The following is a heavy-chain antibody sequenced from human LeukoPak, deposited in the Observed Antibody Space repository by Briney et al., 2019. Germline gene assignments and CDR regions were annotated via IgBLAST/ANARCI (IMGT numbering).Heavy chain of an antibody. J-gene: IGHJ4*02. D-gene: IGHD4-11*01. CDR3: AGYDHSNYLAY. V-gene: IGHV4-4*08. CDR2: IHANGDT. CDR1: GVSISSNY. Sequence: SETLSLTCTVSGVSISSNYWSWIRQPPGKGLEWNGLEWIGYIHANGDTKYNPSLNSRVTISLDSSRSQLSLNLRSLTAADTALYFCAGYDHSNYLAYWGQGILVTVPS.